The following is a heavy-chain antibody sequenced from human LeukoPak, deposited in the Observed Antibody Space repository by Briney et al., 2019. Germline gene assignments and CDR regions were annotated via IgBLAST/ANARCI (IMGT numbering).Heavy chain of an antibody. Sequence: PSETLSLTCAVSGGSISSSNWWSWVRQPPGKGLELIGEIHHSGSTNYNPSLKSRVTISVDKSKNQFSLKLSSVTAADTAVYYCARALWFGETRLDYWGQGTLVTVSS. CDR2: IHHSGST. D-gene: IGHD3-10*01. CDR3: ARALWFGETRLDY. V-gene: IGHV4-4*02. CDR1: GGSISSSNW. J-gene: IGHJ4*02.